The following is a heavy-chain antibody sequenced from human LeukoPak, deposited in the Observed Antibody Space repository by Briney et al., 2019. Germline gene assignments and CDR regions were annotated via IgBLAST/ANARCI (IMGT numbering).Heavy chain of an antibody. Sequence: SETLSLTCTVSGGSISSGGYYWSWIRQPPGKGLEWIGYIYHSGSTYYNPSLKSRATISVDRSKNQFSLKLSSVTAADTAVYYCARGGGLGYCSSTSCYDNWLDPWGQGTLVTVSS. J-gene: IGHJ5*02. CDR1: GGSISSGGYY. V-gene: IGHV4-30-2*01. CDR3: ARGGGLGYCSSTSCYDNWLDP. CDR2: IYHSGST. D-gene: IGHD2-2*01.